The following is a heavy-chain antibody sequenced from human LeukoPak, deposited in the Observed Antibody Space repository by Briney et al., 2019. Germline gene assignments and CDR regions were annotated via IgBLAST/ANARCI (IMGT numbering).Heavy chain of an antibody. D-gene: IGHD6-19*01. CDR1: GGSFSGYY. CDR3: ARAGVGSSGWNWFDP. V-gene: IGHV4-34*01. CDR2: INHSGST. Sequence: PSETLSLTCAVYGGSFSGYYWSWIRQPPGKGLEWIGKINHSGSTNYNPSLKSRVTISVDTSKNQFSLKLSSVTAADTAVYYCARAGVGSSGWNWFDPWGQGTLVTVSS. J-gene: IGHJ5*02.